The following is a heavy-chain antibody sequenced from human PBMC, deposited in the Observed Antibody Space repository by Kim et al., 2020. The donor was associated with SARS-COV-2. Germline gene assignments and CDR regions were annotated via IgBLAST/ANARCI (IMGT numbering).Heavy chain of an antibody. Sequence: YYAYSVKCCFSISIDNSKNTLYLQMNRLRAEDTAVYYCAKGSGGSYGDYWGQGTLVTVSS. D-gene: IGHD1-26*01. CDR3: AKGSGGSYGDY. J-gene: IGHJ4*02. V-gene: IGHV3-23*01.